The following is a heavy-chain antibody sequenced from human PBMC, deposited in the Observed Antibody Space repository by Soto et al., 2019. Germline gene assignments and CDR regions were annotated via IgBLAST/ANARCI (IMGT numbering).Heavy chain of an antibody. CDR1: GGSISSSNW. Sequence: SETLSLTCAVSGGSISSSNWWSWVRQPPGKGLEWIGEIYHSGSTNYNPSLKSRVTISVDKSKNQFSLKLSSVTAADTAVYYCARDITMVRKRSGAFDIWGQGTMVTVSS. J-gene: IGHJ3*02. D-gene: IGHD3-10*01. V-gene: IGHV4-4*02. CDR2: IYHSGST. CDR3: ARDITMVRKRSGAFDI.